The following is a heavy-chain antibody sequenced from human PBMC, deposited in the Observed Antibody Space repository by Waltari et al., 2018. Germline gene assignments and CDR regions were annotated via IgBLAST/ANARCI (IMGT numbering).Heavy chain of an antibody. V-gene: IGHV3-30*02. D-gene: IGHD3-9*01. CDR1: GFPLSSYG. J-gene: IGHJ4*02. CDR2: LMADGTTH. Sequence: QVQLVESGGGVVQPGGSLRLPCAASGFPLSSYGMDWVRQAPGKGLEWVAFLMADGTTHYYADSVKGRLTISRDSSKNTLYLQMNSLRPEDTAVYYCARGTDYCFDSWGQGTLVTVSS. CDR3: ARGTDYCFDS.